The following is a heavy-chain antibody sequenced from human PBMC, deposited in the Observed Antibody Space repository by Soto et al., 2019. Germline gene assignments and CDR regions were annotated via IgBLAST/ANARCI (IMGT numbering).Heavy chain of an antibody. CDR3: VRDHPVRRNAYDYDFWSGYYTGDYYYGMDV. D-gene: IGHD3-3*01. CDR2: TYYRSKWYN. CDR1: GDSVSSNSAA. J-gene: IGHJ6*02. V-gene: IGHV6-1*01. Sequence: SQTLSLTCAISGDSVSSNSAAWNWIRQSPSRGLEWLGRTYYRSKWYNDYAVSVKSRITINPDTSKNQFSLQLNSVTPEDTAVYYCVRDHPVRRNAYDYDFWSGYYTGDYYYGMDVWGQGTTVTVSS.